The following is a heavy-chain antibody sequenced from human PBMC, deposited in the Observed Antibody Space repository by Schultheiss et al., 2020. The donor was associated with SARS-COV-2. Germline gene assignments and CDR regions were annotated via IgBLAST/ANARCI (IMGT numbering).Heavy chain of an antibody. CDR1: VGSISSGSYY. CDR2: IYISGTT. D-gene: IGHD6-13*01. J-gene: IGHJ5*02. CDR3: TRVWYSSSPFDP. Sequence: SETLSLTCTVSVGSISSGSYYWSWIRQPAGKGLEWSGHIYISGTTSYNPSLQSRVTISVDTSKNRICLRLTSVTAADTAMYYCTRVWYSSSPFDPWGQGTLVTVAS. V-gene: IGHV4-61*09.